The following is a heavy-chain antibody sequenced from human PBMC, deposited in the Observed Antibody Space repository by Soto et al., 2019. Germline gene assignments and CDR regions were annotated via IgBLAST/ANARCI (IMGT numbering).Heavy chain of an antibody. Sequence: HPGGPLRLSCAASGFTFSSYWMSWVRQAPGKGLEWVANIKQDGSEKYYVDSVKGRFTISRDNAKNSLYLQMNSLRAEDTAVYYCARDMAPDMGDFWSGPLHYYGMDVWGQGTTVTVSS. D-gene: IGHD3-3*01. CDR3: ARDMAPDMGDFWSGPLHYYGMDV. CDR2: IKQDGSEK. CDR1: GFTFSSYW. V-gene: IGHV3-7*01. J-gene: IGHJ6*02.